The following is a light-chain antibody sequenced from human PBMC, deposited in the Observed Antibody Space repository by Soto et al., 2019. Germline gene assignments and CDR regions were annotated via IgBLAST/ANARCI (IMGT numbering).Light chain of an antibody. V-gene: IGKV3-11*01. J-gene: IGKJ1*01. Sequence: EVVLTQSPATLSLSPGERATLSCRASQSVSSYLAWYQQKPGQAPRLLIYDASNRATGIPARFSGTGSGTDFTLTINNLEPEDFAVYYCQQYGSSGTFGQGTKVDIK. CDR1: QSVSSY. CDR2: DAS. CDR3: QQYGSSGT.